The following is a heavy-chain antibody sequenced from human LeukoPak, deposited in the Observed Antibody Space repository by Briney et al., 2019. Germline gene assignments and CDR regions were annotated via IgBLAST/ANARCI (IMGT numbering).Heavy chain of an antibody. Sequence: PSETLSLTCTVSGGSITTHDNYWGWIRQPPGKGLEWIGSISHSGNTHYSPSLQSRVTMSADTSRNNFSLKLSSVTAADTAVYYCARLYLDFLSGYLDHWGQGTLVTVSS. CDR3: ARLYLDFLSGYLDH. CDR1: GGSITTHDNY. CDR2: ISHSGNT. V-gene: IGHV4-39*02. D-gene: IGHD3-3*01. J-gene: IGHJ5*02.